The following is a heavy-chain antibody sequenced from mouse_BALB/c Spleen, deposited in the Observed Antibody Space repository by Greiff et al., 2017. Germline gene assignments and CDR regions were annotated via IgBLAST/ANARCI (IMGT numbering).Heavy chain of an antibody. D-gene: IGHD1-2*01. V-gene: IGHV6-6*02. CDR3: TTLRLRGIFDY. J-gene: IGHJ2*01. Sequence: DVKLVESGGGLVQPGGSMKLSCVASGFTFSNYWMNWVRQSPEKGLEWVAEIRLKSNNYATHYAESVKGRFTISRDDSKSSVYLQMNNLRAEDTGIYYCTTLRLRGIFDYWGQGTTLTVSS. CDR1: GFTFSNYW. CDR2: IRLKSNNYAT.